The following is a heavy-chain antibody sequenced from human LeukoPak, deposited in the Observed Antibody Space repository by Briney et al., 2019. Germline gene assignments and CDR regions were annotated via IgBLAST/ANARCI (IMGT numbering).Heavy chain of an antibody. D-gene: IGHD3-10*01. V-gene: IGHV3-21*01. CDR1: GFTFSSYS. J-gene: IGHJ6*03. CDR2: ISSSSSYI. CDR3: ARAEDPLKPMVRGEGDYYYYMDV. Sequence: GGSLRLSCAASGFTFSSYSMNWVRQAPGKGLEGVSSISSSSSYIYYADSVKGRFTISRDNAKNSLYLQMNSLTAEDTAVYYCARAEDPLKPMVRGEGDYYYYMDVWGKGTTVTISS.